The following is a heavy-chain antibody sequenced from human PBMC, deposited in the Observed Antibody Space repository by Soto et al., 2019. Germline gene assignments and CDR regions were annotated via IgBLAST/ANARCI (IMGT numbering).Heavy chain of an antibody. J-gene: IGHJ4*02. CDR3: ARDPAGGYSYGYGMDY. CDR2: ISSNGGST. V-gene: IGHV3-64*01. CDR1: GFTFSSYA. Sequence: VLLVESGGGLVQPGGSLRLSCAASGFTFSSYAMNWVRQAPGKGLEYVSAISSNGGSTYYANSVKGRFTISRDNSKNTLYPQMGSLRAEDMAVYYCARDPAGGYSYGYGMDYWGQGTLVTVSS. D-gene: IGHD5-18*01.